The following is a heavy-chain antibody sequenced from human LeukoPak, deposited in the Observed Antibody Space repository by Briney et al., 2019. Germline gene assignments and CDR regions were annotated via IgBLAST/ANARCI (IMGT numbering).Heavy chain of an antibody. CDR2: IRYDGSNK. Sequence: GGSLRLSCAASGLTFSSYAMSWVRQAPGKGLEWVAFIRYDGSNKYYADSVKGRFTISRDNSKNTLYLQMNSLRAEDTAVYYCAKVSDYYGIYWGQGTLVTVSS. CDR3: AKVSDYYGIY. J-gene: IGHJ4*02. D-gene: IGHD1-26*01. V-gene: IGHV3-30*02. CDR1: GLTFSSYA.